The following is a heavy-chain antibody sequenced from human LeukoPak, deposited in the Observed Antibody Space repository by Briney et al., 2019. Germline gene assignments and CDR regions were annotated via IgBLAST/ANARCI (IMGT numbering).Heavy chain of an antibody. CDR3: ARGPPIVVVVAATLKLKYYFDC. CDR1: GGSFSGYY. V-gene: IGHV4-34*01. J-gene: IGHJ4*02. D-gene: IGHD2-15*01. CDR2: INHSGST. Sequence: SETLSLTCAVYGGSFSGYYWSWIRQPPGKGLEWIGEINHSGSTNYNPSLKSRVTISVDTSKNQFSLKLSSVTAADTAVYYCARGPPIVVVVAATLKLKYYFDCWGQGTLVTVSS.